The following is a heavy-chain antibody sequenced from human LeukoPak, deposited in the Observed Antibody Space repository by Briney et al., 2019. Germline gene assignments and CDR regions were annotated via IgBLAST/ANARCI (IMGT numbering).Heavy chain of an antibody. J-gene: IGHJ4*02. CDR2: INPSGGST. CDR3: AGGYYDSSGYSEGDY. Sequence: ASVKVSCKSSGYTFTSYYMHWVRQAPGQGLAWMGIINPSGGSTSYAQKFQGRVTMTRDTSTSTVYMELSSLRSEETAVYYCAGGYYDSSGYSEGDYWGQGTLVTVSS. D-gene: IGHD3-22*01. CDR1: GYTFTSYY. V-gene: IGHV1-46*01.